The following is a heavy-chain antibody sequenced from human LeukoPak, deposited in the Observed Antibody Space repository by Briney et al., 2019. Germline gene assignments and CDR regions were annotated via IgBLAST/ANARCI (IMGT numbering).Heavy chain of an antibody. Sequence: GGSLRLSCAVSGFTFNYYDMHWVRQAPGKRLEWVSAIRTTGDTHYPDSVKGRFAMSREDAKNSVHLQMNTLRAGGTAVYYCARGVSYYYDNSGHPGWYFDLWGRGTLVTVSS. J-gene: IGHJ2*01. D-gene: IGHD3-22*01. CDR3: ARGVSYYYDNSGHPGWYFDL. CDR1: GFTFNYYD. V-gene: IGHV3-13*01. CDR2: IRTTGDT.